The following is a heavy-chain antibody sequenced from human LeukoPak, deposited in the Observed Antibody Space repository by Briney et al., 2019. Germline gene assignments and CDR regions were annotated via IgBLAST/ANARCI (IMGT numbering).Heavy chain of an antibody. J-gene: IGHJ4*02. Sequence: ASVKVSCKVSGYTLTELSMHWVRQAPGKGLEWMGGFDPEDGETIYAQKFQGRVTMTEDTSTDTAYMELSSLRSEDTAVYYCATDISGGGGSSSKDYWGQGTLVTVSS. V-gene: IGHV1-24*01. CDR1: GYTLTELS. CDR3: ATDISGGGGSSSKDY. CDR2: FDPEDGET. D-gene: IGHD6-6*01.